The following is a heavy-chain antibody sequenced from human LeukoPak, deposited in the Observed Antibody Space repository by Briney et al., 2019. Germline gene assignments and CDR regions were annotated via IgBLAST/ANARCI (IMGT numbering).Heavy chain of an antibody. CDR1: GVTFSTYT. CDR2: ITSTSSYI. CDR3: ARSYCSSSSCYADHYYYYMDV. D-gene: IGHD2-2*01. V-gene: IGHV3-21*01. J-gene: IGHJ6*03. Sequence: GGSLRLSCAASGVTFSTYTMNWVRQAPGKGLEWVSSITSTSSYIYYADSVKGRFTIARDDSENTLYLQMNSLRAEDAAVYYCARSYCSSSSCYADHYYYYMDVWGKGTTVTVSS.